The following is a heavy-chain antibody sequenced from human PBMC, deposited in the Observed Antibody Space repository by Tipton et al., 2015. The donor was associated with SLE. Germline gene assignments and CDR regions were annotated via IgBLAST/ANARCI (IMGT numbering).Heavy chain of an antibody. CDR2: ISNSGST. V-gene: IGHV4-34*01. Sequence: TLSLTCAVYGGSFSNNYWWGCVRQPPGKGLEWIAEISNSGSTNYNPSLESRVSMSVDRSKIQFSLKLKSVTAADTAVYYCARGGLLSSKWHWFDPWGQGTVVAVST. D-gene: IGHD6-13*01. J-gene: IGHJ5*02. CDR3: ARGGLLSSKWHWFDP. CDR1: GGSFSNNY.